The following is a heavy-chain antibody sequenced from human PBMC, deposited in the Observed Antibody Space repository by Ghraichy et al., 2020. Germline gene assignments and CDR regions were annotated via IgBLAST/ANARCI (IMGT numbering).Heavy chain of an antibody. CDR1: GGTFSSYA. Sequence: SVKVSCKASGGTFSSYAISWVRQAPGQGLEWMGGIIPIFGTANYAQKFQGRVTITADESTSTAYMELSSLRSEDTAVYYCARRPGVGATPRPDYYGMDVWGQGTTVTVSS. CDR2: IIPIFGTA. D-gene: IGHD1-26*01. J-gene: IGHJ6*02. V-gene: IGHV1-69*13. CDR3: ARRPGVGATPRPDYYGMDV.